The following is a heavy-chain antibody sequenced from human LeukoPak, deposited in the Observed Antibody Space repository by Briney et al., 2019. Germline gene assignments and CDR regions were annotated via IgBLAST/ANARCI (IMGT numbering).Heavy chain of an antibody. D-gene: IGHD4-17*01. V-gene: IGHV3-30*02. CDR1: GFTFSSYG. J-gene: IGHJ4*02. CDR2: IRYDGSNK. CDR3: AKSVMVHGDYEDFDY. Sequence: GGSLRLSCAASGFTFSSYGMHWVRQAPGKGLEWVAFIRYDGSNKYYADSVKGRFTISRDNSKNTLYLQMNSLRAEDTAVYYCAKSVMVHGDYEDFDYWGQGTLVTVSS.